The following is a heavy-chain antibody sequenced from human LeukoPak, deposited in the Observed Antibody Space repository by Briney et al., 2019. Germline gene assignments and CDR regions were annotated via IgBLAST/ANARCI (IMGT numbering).Heavy chain of an antibody. Sequence: SETLSLTCTVSGGSISSYYWSWIRQPPGKGLEWIGYIYYSGSTNYNPSLKSRVTISVDTSKNQFSLKLSSVTAADTAVYYRARALKQLAPFYYYYYMDVWGKGTTVTVSS. V-gene: IGHV4-59*01. J-gene: IGHJ6*03. CDR2: IYYSGST. D-gene: IGHD6-6*01. CDR3: ARALKQLAPFYYYYYMDV. CDR1: GGSISSYY.